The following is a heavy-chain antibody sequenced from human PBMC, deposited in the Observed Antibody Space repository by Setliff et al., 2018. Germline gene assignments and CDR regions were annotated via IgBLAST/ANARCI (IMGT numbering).Heavy chain of an antibody. D-gene: IGHD3-22*01. J-gene: IGHJ4*02. CDR2: ISAYSADT. CDR1: GHTFITFG. Sequence: ASVKVSCKASGHTFITFGISWVRQAPGQGLEWMGWISAYSADTKYAEKFQGRVTMTMDTSTGTAYMELRSLRSDDTAVYICAYDSSGYYPGYWGQGTLVTVSS. V-gene: IGHV1-18*01. CDR3: AYDSSGYYPGY.